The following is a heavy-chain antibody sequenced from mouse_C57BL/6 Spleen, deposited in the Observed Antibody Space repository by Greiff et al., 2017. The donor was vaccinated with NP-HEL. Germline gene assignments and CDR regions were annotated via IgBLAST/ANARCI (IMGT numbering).Heavy chain of an antibody. V-gene: IGHV1-80*01. D-gene: IGHD2-3*01. CDR3: ARERYDGYYYFDY. Sequence: QVQLKQSGAKLVKPGASVKISCKASGYAFSSYWMNWVKQRPGKGLEWIGQIYPGDGDTNYNGKFKGKATLTADKSSSTAYMQLSSLTSEDSAVYFCARERYDGYYYFDYWGQGTTLTVSS. CDR1: GYAFSSYW. J-gene: IGHJ2*01. CDR2: IYPGDGDT.